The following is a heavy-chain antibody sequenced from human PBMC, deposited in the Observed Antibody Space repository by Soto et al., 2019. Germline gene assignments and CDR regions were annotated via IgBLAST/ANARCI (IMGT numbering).Heavy chain of an antibody. Sequence: PGGSLRLSCAASGFTFSNAWMSWVRQAPGKGLEWVGRIKSKTDAGTVDYAAPVKGRFTISRDDSTNMLFLQMNGLKTEDTAVYYCTTVDYYDSIGYYSLDYWGQGTLVTVSS. CDR3: TTVDYYDSIGYYSLDY. CDR1: GFTFSNAW. D-gene: IGHD3-22*01. V-gene: IGHV3-15*01. J-gene: IGHJ4*02. CDR2: IKSKTDAGTV.